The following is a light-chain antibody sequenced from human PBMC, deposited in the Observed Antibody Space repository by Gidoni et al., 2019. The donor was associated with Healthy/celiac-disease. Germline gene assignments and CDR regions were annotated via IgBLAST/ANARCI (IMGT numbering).Light chain of an antibody. J-gene: IGKJ4*01. CDR3: QQSYSTPLT. V-gene: IGKV1-39*01. CDR2: AAS. Sequence: DIQLTQSPSSLSASVGDRVTITCRASPSISSYLNWYQQKPGKAPKLLIYAASSLPSGVPSRFSGSGSGTDFTLTISSLQPEDFATYYCQQSYSTPLTFGGGTKVEIK. CDR1: PSISSY.